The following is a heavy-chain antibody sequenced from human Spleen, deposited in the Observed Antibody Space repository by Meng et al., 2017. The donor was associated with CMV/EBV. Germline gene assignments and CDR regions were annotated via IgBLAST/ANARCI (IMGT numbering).Heavy chain of an antibody. Sequence: GESLKISCAASGFTFSSYAMHWVRQAPGKGLEWVAVISYDGSNKYYADSVKGRFTISRDNSKNTLYLQMNSLRVEDTALYHCVRVGPGPGGAFDLWGQGKMVTVSS. CDR2: ISYDGSNK. CDR1: GFTFSSYA. CDR3: VRVGPGPGGAFDL. V-gene: IGHV3-30-3*01. D-gene: IGHD3-10*01. J-gene: IGHJ3*01.